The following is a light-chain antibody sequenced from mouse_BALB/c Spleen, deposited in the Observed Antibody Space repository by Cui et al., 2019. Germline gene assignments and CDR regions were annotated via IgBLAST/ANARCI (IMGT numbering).Light chain of an antibody. CDR3: QQNNEDPLT. J-gene: IGKJ4*01. CDR1: VCVDSYGNIF. V-gene: IGKV3-10*01. CDR2: PAC. Sequence: NIVLTQSPASLAVSPGQSATISCSASVCVDSYGNIFMHWYQQKPGQPPKLLIFPACNLGSGVPARFSGSGSRTDFTLTIEPVEADDAATYYCQQNNEDPLTFGSGTKLEIK.